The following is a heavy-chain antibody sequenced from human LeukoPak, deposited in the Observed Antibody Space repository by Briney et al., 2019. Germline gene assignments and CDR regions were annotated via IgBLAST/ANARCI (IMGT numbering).Heavy chain of an antibody. V-gene: IGHV4-34*01. J-gene: IGHJ6*02. CDR1: GGSFSGYY. CDR2: INHSGST. CDR3: ARGPVGDFWSGYPYYYYGMDV. D-gene: IGHD3-3*01. Sequence: SETLSLTCAVYGGSFSGYYWSWIRQPPGKGLEWIGEINHSGSTNYNPSLKSRVTILVDTSKNQFSLKLSSVTAADTAVYYCARGPVGDFWSGYPYYYYGMDVWGQGTTVTVSS.